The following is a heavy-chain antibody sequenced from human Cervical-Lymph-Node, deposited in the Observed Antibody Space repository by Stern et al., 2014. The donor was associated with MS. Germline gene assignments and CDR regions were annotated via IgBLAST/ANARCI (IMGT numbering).Heavy chain of an antibody. CDR3: ARQRYFDY. Sequence: QLVQSGPEVKRPGESLKISCQASGYTFTSYWIGWVRQMPGKGREWIAISFPGGSDIRYSPSFQGQVTISADKSSSPAYLQWNNLKASDTAIYYCARQRYFDYWGQGTLVTVSS. CDR1: GYTFTSYW. V-gene: IGHV5-51*01. J-gene: IGHJ4*02. CDR2: SFPGGSDI.